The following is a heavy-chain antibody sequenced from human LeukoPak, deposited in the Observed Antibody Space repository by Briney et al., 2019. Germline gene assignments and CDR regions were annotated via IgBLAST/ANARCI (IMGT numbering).Heavy chain of an antibody. CDR1: GGSISSSSYY. V-gene: IGHV4-39*01. Sequence: SETLSLTCTVSGGSISSSSYYWGWIRRPPGKGLEWIGSIYYSGSTYYNPSLKSRVTISVDTSKNQFSLKLSSVTAADTAVYYCAVYDSSGYWFDYWGQGTLVTVSS. D-gene: IGHD3-22*01. CDR2: IYYSGST. J-gene: IGHJ4*02. CDR3: AVYDSSGYWFDY.